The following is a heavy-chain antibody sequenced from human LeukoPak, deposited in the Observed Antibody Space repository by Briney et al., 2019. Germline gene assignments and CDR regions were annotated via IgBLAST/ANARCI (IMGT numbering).Heavy chain of an antibody. V-gene: IGHV1-69*05. Sequence: ASVKVSCKASGGTFSSYAISWVRQAPGQGLEWMGGIIPIFGTANYAQKFQGRVTITTDESTSTAYMELSSLRSEDTAVYYCAAIRGGRYNWFDPWAREPWSPSPQ. D-gene: IGHD3-10*01. CDR2: IIPIFGTA. CDR1: GGTFSSYA. J-gene: IGHJ5*02. CDR3: AAIRGGRYNWFDP.